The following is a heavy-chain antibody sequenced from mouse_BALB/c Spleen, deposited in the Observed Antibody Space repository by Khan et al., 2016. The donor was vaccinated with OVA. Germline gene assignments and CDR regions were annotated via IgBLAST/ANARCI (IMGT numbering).Heavy chain of an antibody. CDR2: ISYSGST. CDR3: ASELGRYYALDY. J-gene: IGHJ4*01. Sequence: EVQLQESGPGLVKPSQSLSLTCTVTGYSITSDYAWNWIRQFPGNKLEWMGYISYSGSTTYNPSLNSRISITPDTSKDQSFLQLKSVTSEDTASYYCASELGRYYALDYWGQGTSVTVSS. CDR1: GYSITSDYA. V-gene: IGHV3-2*02. D-gene: IGHD4-1*01.